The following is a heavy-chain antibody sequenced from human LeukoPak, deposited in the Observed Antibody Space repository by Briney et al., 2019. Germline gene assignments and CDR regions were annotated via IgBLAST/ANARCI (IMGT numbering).Heavy chain of an antibody. CDR3: ARGGVFYYLNFDY. CDR1: GLTFSSYS. Sequence: GRSLRLSCAASGLTFSSYSMNWVRQAPRKRLEWVSYISSSSSTIYYADSVKGRFTISRDDAKNSRYLQMNSLRAEDTAVYYCARGGVFYYLNFDYWGQGTLVTVSS. J-gene: IGHJ4*02. V-gene: IGHV3-48*01. D-gene: IGHD3-10*01. CDR2: ISSSSSTI.